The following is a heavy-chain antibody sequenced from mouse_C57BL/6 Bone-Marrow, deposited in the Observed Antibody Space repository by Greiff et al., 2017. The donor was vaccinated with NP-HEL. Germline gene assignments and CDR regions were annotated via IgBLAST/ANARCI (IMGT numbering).Heavy chain of an antibody. J-gene: IGHJ1*03. CDR2: IWSDGST. CDR1: GFSLTSYG. D-gene: IGHD1-1*01. V-gene: IGHV2-6-1*01. Sequence: QVQLKESGPGLVAPSQSLSITCTVSGFSLTSYGVHWVRQPPGKGLEWLVVIWSDGSTTYNSALKSRLSISKDNSKSQVFLKMNSLQTDDTAMYYCARHKDSYGSSWYFDVWGTGTTVTVSS. CDR3: ARHKDSYGSSWYFDV.